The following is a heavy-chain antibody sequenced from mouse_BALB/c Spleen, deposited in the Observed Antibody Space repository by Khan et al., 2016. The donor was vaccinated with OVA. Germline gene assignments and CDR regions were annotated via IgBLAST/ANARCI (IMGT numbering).Heavy chain of an antibody. CDR2: IWGGGST. CDR1: GFSLSDYG. J-gene: IGHJ4*01. CDR3: AKGVWSYYYTLDY. Sequence: QVRLQQSGPGLVAPSQNLSITCTVSGFSLSDYGVSWIRQPPGKGLEWLGVIWGGGSTYYNSALKSRLSISKVNSKSQVFLKMSSLQSDDTAMFYCAKGVWSYYYTLDYWGQGTSVTVSS. V-gene: IGHV2-6-5*01.